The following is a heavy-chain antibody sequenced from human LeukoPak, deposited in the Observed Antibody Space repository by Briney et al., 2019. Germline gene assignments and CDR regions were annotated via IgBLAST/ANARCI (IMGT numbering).Heavy chain of an antibody. J-gene: IGHJ5*02. V-gene: IGHV1-18*01. CDR2: ISAYNGNT. Sequence: ASVKVSCKASGYTFTSYGISWVRQAPGQGLEWMGWISAYNGNTNYAQKLQGRVTITADKSTSTAYMELSSLRSEDTAVYYCARGPRGGSYFSASGRVWFDPWGQGTLVTVSS. CDR1: GYTFTSYG. D-gene: IGHD1-26*01. CDR3: ARGPRGGSYFSASGRVWFDP.